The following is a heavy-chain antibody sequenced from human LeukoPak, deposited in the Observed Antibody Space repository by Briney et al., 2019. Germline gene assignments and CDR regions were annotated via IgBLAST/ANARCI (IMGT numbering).Heavy chain of an antibody. CDR3: ARKAAAANTFDY. CDR1: GATFSSYA. J-gene: IGHJ4*02. V-gene: IGHV1-69*06. CDR2: IIPIFGTA. D-gene: IGHD6-13*01. Sequence: SVKVSCKASGATFSSYAISWVRQAPGQGLEWMGGIIPIFGTANYAQKFQGRVTITADKSTSTAYMELSSLRSEDTAVYYCARKAAAANTFDYWGQGTLVTVSS.